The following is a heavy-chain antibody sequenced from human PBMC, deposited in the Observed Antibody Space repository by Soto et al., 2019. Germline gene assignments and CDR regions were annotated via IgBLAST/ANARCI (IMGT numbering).Heavy chain of an antibody. Sequence: GGSLRLSCAASGFTFSSYSMNWVRQAPGKGLEWVSSISSSSSYIYYADSVKGRFTISRDNAKNSLYLQMNSLRAEDTAVYYCARGLVVVAATDYYYYYMDVWGKGTTVTVSS. D-gene: IGHD2-15*01. CDR3: ARGLVVVAATDYYYYYMDV. J-gene: IGHJ6*03. V-gene: IGHV3-21*01. CDR1: GFTFSSYS. CDR2: ISSSSSYI.